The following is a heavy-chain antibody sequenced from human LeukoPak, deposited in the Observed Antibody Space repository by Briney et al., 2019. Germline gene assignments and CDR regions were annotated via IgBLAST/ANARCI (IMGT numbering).Heavy chain of an antibody. CDR2: INPNSGGT. Sequence: GASVKVSCKASGYTFTSYGISWVRQAPGQGLEWMGWINPNSGGTNYAQKFQGRVTMTRDTSISTAYMELSRLRSDDTAVYYCARERAAAGTGNWFDPWGQGTLVTVSS. J-gene: IGHJ5*02. D-gene: IGHD6-13*01. CDR3: ARERAAAGTGNWFDP. V-gene: IGHV1-2*02. CDR1: GYTFTSYG.